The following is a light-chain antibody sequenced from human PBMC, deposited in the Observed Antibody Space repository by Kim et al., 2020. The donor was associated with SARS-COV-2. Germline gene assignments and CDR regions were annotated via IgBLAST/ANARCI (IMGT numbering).Light chain of an antibody. V-gene: IGLV2-14*03. CDR3: SPYRHSDAYV. J-gene: IGLJ1*01. CDR2: DVS. Sequence: QSALTQPASVSGSPGQSITISCTGTSSDVGSYNYVAWYQQHPGKAPKLIIFDVSNRPSGISTRFSGSKSGNTASLTISGLQSEDEADFYCSPYRHSDAYVFGTGTKVTVL. CDR1: SSDVGSYNY.